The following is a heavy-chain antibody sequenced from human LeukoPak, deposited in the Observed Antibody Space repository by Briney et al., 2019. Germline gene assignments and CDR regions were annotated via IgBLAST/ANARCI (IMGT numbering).Heavy chain of an antibody. V-gene: IGHV4-38-2*02. CDR2: IYHRGIT. J-gene: IGHJ2*01. CDR3: ARYSDSFCFDL. D-gene: IGHD3-22*01. Sequence: SETLSLTCNVSGGSISSNDYWGWIRQPPGKGLEWIGSIYHRGITHYTPSLKSRVTISVDTSKNLFSLKLSSVTAADTAVYYCARYSDSFCFDLWGSGTLVTVSA. CDR1: GGSISSNDY.